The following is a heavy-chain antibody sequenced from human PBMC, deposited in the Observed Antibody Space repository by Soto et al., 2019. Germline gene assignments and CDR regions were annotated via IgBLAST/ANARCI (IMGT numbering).Heavy chain of an antibody. D-gene: IGHD5-12*01. V-gene: IGHV1-69*13. Sequence: SEKVSCKASGGTFSSYAISWVRQAPGQGLEWMGGIIPIFGTANYAQKFQGKVTITADESTSTAYMELSSLRSEDTAVYYCARARYSGYDVFYWGQGTLVTVSS. J-gene: IGHJ4*02. CDR3: ARARYSGYDVFY. CDR1: GGTFSSYA. CDR2: IIPIFGTA.